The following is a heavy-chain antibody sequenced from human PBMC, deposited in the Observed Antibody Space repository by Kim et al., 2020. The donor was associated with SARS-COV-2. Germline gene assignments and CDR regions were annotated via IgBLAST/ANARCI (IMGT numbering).Heavy chain of an antibody. CDR2: IYYSGGT. CDR1: NDSVTGGHYY. Sequence: SETLSLTCTVSNDSVTGGHYYWTRIRQHPGKGLEWIGYIYYSGGTWYNPSLESRVAISLDASKNQFSLTLKSVTAADTAVYYCARDESGSWYRGFDSWGQGTLVTVSS. J-gene: IGHJ4*02. V-gene: IGHV4-31*03. CDR3: ARDESGSWYRGFDS. D-gene: IGHD6-13*01.